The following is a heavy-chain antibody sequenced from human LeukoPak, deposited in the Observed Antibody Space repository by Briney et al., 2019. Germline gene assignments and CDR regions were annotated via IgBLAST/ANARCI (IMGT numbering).Heavy chain of an antibody. Sequence: ASVKVSCKASGYTFTSYYMHWVRQAPGQGLEWMGIINPSGGSTSYAQKFQGRVTMTRDMSTSTDYMELISLRSEDTAVYYCARDNSVGDTAWWFDPWGQGTLVTVSS. CDR2: INPSGGST. V-gene: IGHV1-46*01. CDR3: ARDNSVGDTAWWFDP. D-gene: IGHD1-26*01. J-gene: IGHJ5*02. CDR1: GYTFTSYY.